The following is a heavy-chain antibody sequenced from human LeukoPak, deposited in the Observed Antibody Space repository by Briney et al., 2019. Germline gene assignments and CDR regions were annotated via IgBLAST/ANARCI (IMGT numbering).Heavy chain of an antibody. D-gene: IGHD1-26*01. J-gene: IGHJ4*02. CDR3: ARVGATSLEYYFDY. CDR2: IRYDGSDK. CDR1: GFSFSSYG. Sequence: GGSLRLSCAASGFSFSSYGMHWVRQAPGKGLEWVTFIRYDGSDKFYADSVKGRFTTSRDNSRSTLYLQMNSLRPEDTAVYYCARVGATSLEYYFDYWGQGTLVTVSS. V-gene: IGHV3-30*02.